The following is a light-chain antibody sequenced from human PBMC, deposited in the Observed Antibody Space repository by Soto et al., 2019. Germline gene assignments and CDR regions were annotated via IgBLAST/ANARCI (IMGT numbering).Light chain of an antibody. CDR2: GAS. V-gene: IGKV3-20*01. Sequence: EIVLTQSPGTLSLSPGERATLSCRASQSVSSNYLAWYQQKPAQAPRLLIYGASSRATGIPDRFSGSGSGTDFTLTISRLEPEDFAVYYCQQYISSPWTFGQGTKVEIK. J-gene: IGKJ1*01. CDR1: QSVSSNY. CDR3: QQYISSPWT.